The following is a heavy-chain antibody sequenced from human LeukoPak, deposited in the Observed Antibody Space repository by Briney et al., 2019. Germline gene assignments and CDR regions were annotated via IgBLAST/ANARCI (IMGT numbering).Heavy chain of an antibody. Sequence: PGRSLRLSCAASGFTFSSYAMRWVRQAPGKGLEWVAVISYDGSNKYYADSVKGRFTISRDNSKNTLYLQMNSLRAEDTAVYYCARAATIVVVIAYYFDYWGQGTLVTVSS. V-gene: IGHV3-30-3*01. J-gene: IGHJ4*02. CDR1: GFTFSSYA. D-gene: IGHD3-22*01. CDR3: ARAATIVVVIAYYFDY. CDR2: ISYDGSNK.